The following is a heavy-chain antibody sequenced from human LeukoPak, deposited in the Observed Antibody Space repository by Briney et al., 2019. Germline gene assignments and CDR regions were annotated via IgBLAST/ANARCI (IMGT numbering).Heavy chain of an antibody. D-gene: IGHD6-6*01. CDR1: GFTFSDYY. Sequence: GGSLRLSCAASGFTFSDYYMTWIRQAPGKGLEWVSSISSSSSYIYYADSVKGRFTISRDNAKNSLYLQMNSLRAEDTAVYYCARDPGIAARTGSAFDIWGQGTMVTVSS. CDR3: ARDPGIAARTGSAFDI. J-gene: IGHJ3*02. V-gene: IGHV3-11*06. CDR2: ISSSSSYI.